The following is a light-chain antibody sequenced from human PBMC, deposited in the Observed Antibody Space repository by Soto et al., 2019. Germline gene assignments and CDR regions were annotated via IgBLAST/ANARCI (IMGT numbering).Light chain of an antibody. V-gene: IGKV1-39*01. CDR1: QNIGSF. J-gene: IGKJ5*01. CDR2: SAF. CDR3: PQGSTPPIT. Sequence: DIPMTPTPSSLSASIGDRVTITCRASQNIGSFLNWYQQKPGEAPRCLVYSAFRIQSGVPSQFNASGSGTDFTLSISSLKPEDFSTYYCPQGSTPPITFGLGTRVDTK.